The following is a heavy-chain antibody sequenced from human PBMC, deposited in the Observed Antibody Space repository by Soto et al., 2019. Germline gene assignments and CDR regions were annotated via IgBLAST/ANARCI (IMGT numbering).Heavy chain of an antibody. CDR1: GGTFSSYA. CDR2: IIPMFATP. D-gene: IGHD3-10*02. V-gene: IGHV1-69*12. CDR3: ATLSSSATAVPY. Sequence: QVQLVQSGAEVKKPGSSVKVSCKASGGTFSSYAINWVRQAPGQGLEWMGGIIPMFATPKYAPGFQGRVTITADETTSTAYMELSSLRSDETAVYYCATLSSSATAVPYWGQGTLVIVSS. J-gene: IGHJ4*02.